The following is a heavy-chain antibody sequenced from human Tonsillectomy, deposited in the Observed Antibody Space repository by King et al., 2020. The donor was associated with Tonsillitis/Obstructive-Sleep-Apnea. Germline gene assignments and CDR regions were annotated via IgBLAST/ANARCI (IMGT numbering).Heavy chain of an antibody. Sequence: QLVQSGAEVKKPGASVKVSCKASGYTFTSYYMHWVRQAPGQGLEWMGIINPSGGSTSYAQKFQGRVTMTRDTSTSTVYMELSSRRSEDTAVYYCARGVNTNYDFWSGYPEGHYFDNWGQGPLVTVSS. CDR1: GYTFTSYY. CDR3: ARGVNTNYDFWSGYPEGHYFDN. V-gene: IGHV1-46*01. J-gene: IGHJ4*02. D-gene: IGHD3-3*01. CDR2: INPSGGST.